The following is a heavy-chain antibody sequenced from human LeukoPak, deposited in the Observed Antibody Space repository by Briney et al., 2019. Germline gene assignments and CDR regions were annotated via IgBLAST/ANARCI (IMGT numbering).Heavy chain of an antibody. CDR1: GFTFSNYD. D-gene: IGHD6-19*01. Sequence: GGSLRLSCAASGFTFSNYDMNWVRQAPGKGLEWVSYISNSTSTIYYADSVKGRFTISRDNVKNSLYLQMNNLRAGDTAVYYCARLPQKNRAVAEGFHYYYGMDVWGQGTTVTV. V-gene: IGHV3-48*04. CDR3: ARLPQKNRAVAEGFHYYYGMDV. J-gene: IGHJ6*02. CDR2: ISNSTSTI.